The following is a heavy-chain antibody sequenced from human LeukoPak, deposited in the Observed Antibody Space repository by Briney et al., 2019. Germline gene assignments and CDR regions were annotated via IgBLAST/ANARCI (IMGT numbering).Heavy chain of an antibody. V-gene: IGHV1-18*01. J-gene: IGHJ4*02. D-gene: IGHD3-3*01. CDR1: GYTFTSYG. Sequence: ASVTVSCKASGYTFTSYGISWVRQAPGQGLEWMGWTSAYNGNTNYAQKLQGRVAMTTDTSTSTAYMELRSLRSDDTAVYYCARGIFGVVIDYWGQGTLVTVSS. CDR3: ARGIFGVVIDY. CDR2: TSAYNGNT.